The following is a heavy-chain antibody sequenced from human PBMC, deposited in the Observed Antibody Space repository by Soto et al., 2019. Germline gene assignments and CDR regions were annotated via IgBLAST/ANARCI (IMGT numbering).Heavy chain of an antibody. D-gene: IGHD3-10*01. CDR2: IYYSGST. CDR1: GGSISRSSYY. V-gene: IGHV4-39*01. CDR3: ATLWFGEADY. Sequence: XESGPGLVKPSETLSLTCTVSGGSISRSSYYWGWIRQPPGKGLEWIGSIYYSGSTQYNPXXXSXVAISVHTSKNQFSLKLSSVTAADTAVYYCATLWFGEADYWGQGTLVTVSS. J-gene: IGHJ4*02.